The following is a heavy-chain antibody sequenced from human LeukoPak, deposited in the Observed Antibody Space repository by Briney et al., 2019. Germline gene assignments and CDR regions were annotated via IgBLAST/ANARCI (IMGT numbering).Heavy chain of an antibody. V-gene: IGHV4-34*01. J-gene: IGHJ5*02. CDR1: GGSFSGYY. D-gene: IGHD3-10*01. Sequence: SETLSLTCAVYGGSFSGYYWSWIRQPPGKGLEWIGEINHSGSTNYNPSLKSRVTISVDRSKNQFSLKLSSVTAADTAVYYCARAKYYYGSGSPFDPWGQGTLVTVSS. CDR3: ARAKYYYGSGSPFDP. CDR2: INHSGST.